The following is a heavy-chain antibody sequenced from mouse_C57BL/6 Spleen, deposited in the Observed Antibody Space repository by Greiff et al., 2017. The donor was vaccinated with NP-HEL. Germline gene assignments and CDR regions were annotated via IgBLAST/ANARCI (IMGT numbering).Heavy chain of an antibody. CDR1: GFTFSDYG. V-gene: IGHV5-17*01. Sequence: DVHLVESGGGLVKPGGSLKLSCAASGFTFSDYGMHWVRLAPEKGLEWVAYISSGSSTIYYADTVKGRFTISRDNAKNTLFLQMTSLRSEDTAMHFCARREYFDYWGQGTTLTVSS. J-gene: IGHJ2*01. CDR2: ISSGSSTI. CDR3: ARREYFDY.